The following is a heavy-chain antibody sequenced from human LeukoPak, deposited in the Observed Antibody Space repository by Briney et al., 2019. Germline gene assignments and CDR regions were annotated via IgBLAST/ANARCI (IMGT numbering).Heavy chain of an antibody. Sequence: GGSLRLSCAASGFTFSSYAMSWVRQASGKGLERVSAISGSGGSTYYADSVKGRFTISRDNPKNTLYLQMNSLRAEDTAVYYCATSDIVVVPAAPAFDYWGQGTLVTVSS. CDR2: ISGSGGST. CDR3: ATSDIVVVPAAPAFDY. D-gene: IGHD2-2*01. J-gene: IGHJ4*02. CDR1: GFTFSSYA. V-gene: IGHV3-23*01.